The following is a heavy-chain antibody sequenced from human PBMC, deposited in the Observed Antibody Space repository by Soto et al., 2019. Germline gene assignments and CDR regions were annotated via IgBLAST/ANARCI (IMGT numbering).Heavy chain of an antibody. D-gene: IGHD6-19*01. CDR1: SGSSSSYY. J-gene: IGHJ4*02. Sequence: PSETLSLTCSIYSGSSSSYYWSRMLQHPRKGLEWIGEINQSGNTNYSPSLKRRVAISIDKSKKQFSLTLNSVSAADTAVYYCARAPKVSGSYQSRLDFWGQGTLVTVS. V-gene: IGHV4-34*01. CDR3: ARAPKVSGSYQSRLDF. CDR2: INQSGNT.